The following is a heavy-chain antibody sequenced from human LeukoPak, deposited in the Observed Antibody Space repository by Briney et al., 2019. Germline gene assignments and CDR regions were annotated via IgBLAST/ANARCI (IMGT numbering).Heavy chain of an antibody. Sequence: SETLSLTCTVSGGSISSYYWSWIRQPPGKGLEWIGYIYYSGSTYYNPSLKSRVTISVDTSKNQFSLKLSSVTAADTAVYYCASRMGAMGYYYYYGMDVWGQGTTVTVSS. V-gene: IGHV4-59*12. CDR2: IYYSGST. CDR1: GGSISSYY. J-gene: IGHJ6*02. CDR3: ASRMGAMGYYYYYGMDV. D-gene: IGHD1-26*01.